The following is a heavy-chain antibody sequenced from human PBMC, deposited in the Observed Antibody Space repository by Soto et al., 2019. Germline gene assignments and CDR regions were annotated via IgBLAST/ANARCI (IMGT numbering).Heavy chain of an antibody. V-gene: IGHV3-72*01. Sequence: PGGSLRLSCAASGFTFSDHYMDWVRQAPGKGLEWVGRTRNKANSYTTEYAASVEGRFTISRDDSKNSLYLQMNSLKTEDTAVYYYARENYGSGDYYISYFDYWGQGSLVTVSS. CDR3: ARENYGSGDYYISYFDY. CDR2: TRNKANSYTT. J-gene: IGHJ4*02. D-gene: IGHD3-10*01. CDR1: GFTFSDHY.